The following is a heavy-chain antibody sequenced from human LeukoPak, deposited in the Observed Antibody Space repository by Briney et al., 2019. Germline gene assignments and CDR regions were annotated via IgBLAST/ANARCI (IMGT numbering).Heavy chain of an antibody. CDR3: AKTYYYDSSGLNAFDI. CDR2: ISAYNGNT. D-gene: IGHD3-22*01. V-gene: IGHV1-18*01. CDR1: GYTFTSYG. J-gene: IGHJ3*02. Sequence: ASVKVSCKASGYTFTSYGISWVRQAPGQGLEWMGWISAYNGNTNYAQKLQGRVTMTTDTSTSTAYMELRSLRSDDTAVYYCAKTYYYDSSGLNAFDIGGQGTMVTVSS.